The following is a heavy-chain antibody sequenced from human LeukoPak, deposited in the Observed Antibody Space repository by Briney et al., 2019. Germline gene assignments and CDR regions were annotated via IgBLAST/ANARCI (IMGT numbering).Heavy chain of an antibody. V-gene: IGHV5-51*01. CDR3: ATGSPYCSGGSCYFGY. J-gene: IGHJ4*02. CDR1: GYSFTSYW. D-gene: IGHD2-15*01. CDR2: IYPGDSGT. Sequence: GESLKISCKGSGYSFTSYWIGWVRQMPGKGLEWMGSIYPGDSGTRYSPSFQGQVTISADKSISTAYLQWSSLKASDTAMYYCATGSPYCSGGSCYFGYWGQGTLVTVSS.